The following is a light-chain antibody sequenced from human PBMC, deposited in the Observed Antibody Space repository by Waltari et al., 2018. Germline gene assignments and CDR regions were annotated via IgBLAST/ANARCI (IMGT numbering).Light chain of an antibody. V-gene: IGLV2-11*01. CDR2: DIN. CDR3: CSYVGSNTYWV. J-gene: IGLJ3*02. Sequence: QSALTQPRSVSGSPGQSVTISCPGTSNDVGGSNYVPWYQQHPDKAPKHIIYDINKRPSGVPDRFSGSKSGNTASLTISGLQAEDEADYYCCSYVGSNTYWVFGGGTKLTVL. CDR1: SNDVGGSNY.